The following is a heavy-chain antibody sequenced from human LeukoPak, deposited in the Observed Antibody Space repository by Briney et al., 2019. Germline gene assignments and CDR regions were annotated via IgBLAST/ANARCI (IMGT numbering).Heavy chain of an antibody. CDR3: AKDSRPYYYGSGSYATDAFDI. CDR2: ISSSSSYI. V-gene: IGHV3-21*04. Sequence: PGGSLRLSCAASGFTFSSYSMNWVRQAPGKGLEWVSSISSSSSYIYYADSVKGRFTISRDNAKNSLYLQMNSLRAEDTAVYYCAKDSRPYYYGSGSYATDAFDIWGQGTMVTVSS. CDR1: GFTFSSYS. J-gene: IGHJ3*02. D-gene: IGHD3-10*01.